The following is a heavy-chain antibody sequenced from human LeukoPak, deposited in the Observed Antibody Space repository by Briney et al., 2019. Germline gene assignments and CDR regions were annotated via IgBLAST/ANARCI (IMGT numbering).Heavy chain of an antibody. V-gene: IGHV1-18*01. CDR3: ARGRRYSYGPTDDCFDP. CDR1: GYTFTSYG. Sequence: ASVKVSCKAAGYTFTSYGISWVRQAPGQGLEWMGWISAYNGNTNYAQKLQSRVTMTTDTSTSTAYMELRSLRSDDTAVYYCARGRRYSYGPTDDCFDPWGQGTLVTVSS. D-gene: IGHD5-18*01. CDR2: ISAYNGNT. J-gene: IGHJ5*02.